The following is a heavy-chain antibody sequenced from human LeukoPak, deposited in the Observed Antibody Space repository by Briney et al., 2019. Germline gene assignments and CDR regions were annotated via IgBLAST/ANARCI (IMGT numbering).Heavy chain of an antibody. CDR1: GYTFIIYG. V-gene: IGHV1-18*01. J-gene: IGHJ5*02. CDR2: ISAYNGNT. CDR3: AGDRDDATNRWFDP. D-gene: IGHD2-8*01. Sequence: ASVKVSCKASGYTFIIYGISWVRQAPGQGLEWMGWISAYNGNTNYAQKLQGRVTMTTDTSTSTAYMELRSLRSDDTAVYYCAGDRDDATNRWFDPWGQGTLVTVSS.